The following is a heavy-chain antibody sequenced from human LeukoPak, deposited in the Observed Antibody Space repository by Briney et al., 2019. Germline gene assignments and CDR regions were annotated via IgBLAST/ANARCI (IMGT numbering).Heavy chain of an antibody. CDR2: ISYDGSNK. CDR1: GFTFSSYG. V-gene: IGHV3-30*18. D-gene: IGHD2-2*01. CDR3: AKVRYQLLIDY. Sequence: PGRSLRLSCAASGFTFSSYGMHWVRQAPGKGLEWVAVISYDGSNKYYADSVKGRFTISRDNSKNTLYLQMNSLRAEDTAVYYCAKVRYQLLIDYWGQGTLVTVSS. J-gene: IGHJ4*02.